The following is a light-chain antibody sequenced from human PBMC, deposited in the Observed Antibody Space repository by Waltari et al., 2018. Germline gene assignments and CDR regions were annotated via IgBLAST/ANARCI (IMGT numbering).Light chain of an antibody. CDR3: SSYTSSRTRV. CDR1: SSDVGSYNY. CDR2: DVS. V-gene: IGLV2-14*03. Sequence: QSAPTQPASVSGSPGQSITISCTGTSSDVGSYNYVSWYQQHPGKAPKLMIYDVSNRPSGVSNRFSGSKSGNTASLTISGLQGEDEADYYCSSYTSSRTRVFGGGTKLTVL. J-gene: IGLJ3*02.